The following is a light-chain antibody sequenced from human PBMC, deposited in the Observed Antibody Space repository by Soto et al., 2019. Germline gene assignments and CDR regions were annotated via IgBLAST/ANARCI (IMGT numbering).Light chain of an antibody. CDR1: SSDVGGYNY. CDR2: EVS. J-gene: IGLJ3*02. CDR3: SSYTSSLSV. Sequence: QSALTQPPSASGSPGQSVAISCTGTSSDVGGYNYVSWYQQHPGKAPKLMIYEVSNRPSGVSNRFSGSKSGNTASLTISGLQAEDEADYYCSSYTSSLSVFGGGTKLTVL. V-gene: IGLV2-14*01.